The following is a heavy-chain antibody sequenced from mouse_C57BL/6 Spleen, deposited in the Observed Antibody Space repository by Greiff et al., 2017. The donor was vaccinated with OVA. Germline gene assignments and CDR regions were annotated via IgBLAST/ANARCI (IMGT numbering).Heavy chain of an antibody. J-gene: IGHJ1*03. D-gene: IGHD2-1*01. V-gene: IGHV5-12*01. CDR1: GFTFSDYY. CDR3: AREGDGNCVRYFDG. Sequence: EVKVEESGGGLVQPGGSLKLSCAASGFTFSDYYMYWVRQTPEKRLEWVAYISNGGGSTYYPDTVKGRFTISRDNAKNTLYLQMSRLKSEDTAMDYCAREGDGNCVRYFDGWGTGTTVTVSS. CDR2: ISNGGGST.